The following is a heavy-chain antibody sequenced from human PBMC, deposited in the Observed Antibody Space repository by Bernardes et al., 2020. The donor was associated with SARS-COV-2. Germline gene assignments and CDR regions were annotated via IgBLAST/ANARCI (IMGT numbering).Heavy chain of an antibody. CDR3: ARVSGGVDVTSGSHPWFDP. CDR2: IYYSGST. D-gene: IGHD3-10*01. Sequence: SETLSLTCTVSGGSISSYYWSWIRQPPGKGLEWIGYIYYSGSTNYNPSLKSRVTISVDTSKNQFSLKLSSVTAADTAVYYCARVSGGVDVTSGSHPWFDPWGQGTLVTVSS. V-gene: IGHV4-59*01. CDR1: GGSISSYY. J-gene: IGHJ5*02.